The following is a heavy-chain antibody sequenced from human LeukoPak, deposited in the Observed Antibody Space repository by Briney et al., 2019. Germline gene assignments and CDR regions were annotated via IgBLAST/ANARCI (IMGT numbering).Heavy chain of an antibody. CDR2: ISYDGSNK. CDR1: GFTFSSYA. Sequence: GGSLRLSCAASGFTFSSYAMHWVRQAPGKGLEWVAVISYDGSNKYYADSVKGRFTISRDNSKNTLYLQMNSLRAEDTAVYYCARDPGDCSSTSCYFVDYWGQGTLVTVSS. J-gene: IGHJ4*02. V-gene: IGHV3-30*04. CDR3: ARDPGDCSSTSCYFVDY. D-gene: IGHD2-2*01.